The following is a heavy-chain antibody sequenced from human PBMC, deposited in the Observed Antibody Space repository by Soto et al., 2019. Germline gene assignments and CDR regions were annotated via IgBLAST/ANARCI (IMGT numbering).Heavy chain of an antibody. V-gene: IGHV3-23*01. CDR2: ISGSGGRI. CDR3: AKERRLERGDFDY. D-gene: IGHD1-1*01. CDR1: GFTFSSYA. J-gene: IGHJ4*02. Sequence: EVQLLESGGGWVQPGGSLRLSCAASGFTFSSYAMSWVRQAPGKGLEWVSVISGSGGRIYYADSVKGRFTISRDNSKNTLYLQMNSVRDEDTAIYYCAKERRLERGDFDYWGQGTLVTVSS.